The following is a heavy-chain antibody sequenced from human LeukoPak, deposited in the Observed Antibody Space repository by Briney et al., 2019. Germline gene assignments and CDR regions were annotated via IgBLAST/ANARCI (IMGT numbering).Heavy chain of an antibody. Sequence: SETLSLTCTVSGYSISSGYYWGWIRQPPGKGLEWIGSINHSGSTYYNPSLKSRVTISVDTSKNQFSLKLSSVTAADTAVYYCARAGYSYYFDYWGQGTLVTVSS. CDR3: ARAGYSYYFDY. CDR1: GYSISSGYY. D-gene: IGHD5-18*01. V-gene: IGHV4-38-2*02. J-gene: IGHJ4*02. CDR2: INHSGST.